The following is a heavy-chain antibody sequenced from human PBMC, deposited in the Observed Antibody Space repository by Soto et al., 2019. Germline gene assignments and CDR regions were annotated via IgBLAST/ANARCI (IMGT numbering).Heavy chain of an antibody. V-gene: IGHV1-18*01. D-gene: IGHD2-15*01. Sequence: RXSVKVSFKASCYTFTSYGISWVRQAPGQGLEWMGWISAYNGNTNYAQKLQGRVTMTTDTSTSTAYMELRSLRSDDTAVYYCARDHWWTIDYWGQGTLVTVSS. CDR1: CYTFTSYG. CDR3: ARDHWWTIDY. J-gene: IGHJ4*02. CDR2: ISAYNGNT.